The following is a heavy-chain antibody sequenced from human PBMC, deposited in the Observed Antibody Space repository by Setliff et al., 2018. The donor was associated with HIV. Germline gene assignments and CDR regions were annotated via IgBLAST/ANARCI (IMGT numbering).Heavy chain of an antibody. V-gene: IGHV3-33*01. D-gene: IGHD3-3*01. Sequence: GGSLRLSCAASGFTFSSYGMHWVRQAPGKGLEWVAVIWYDGSEKHYADSVKGRFTISRDSSKNTLYLQMNSLRVEDTAEYYCARVQYYSFWSGYFDTYGMDVWGQGTTGTVS. CDR3: ARVQYYSFWSGYFDTYGMDV. CDR2: IWYDGSEK. CDR1: GFTFSSYG. J-gene: IGHJ6*02.